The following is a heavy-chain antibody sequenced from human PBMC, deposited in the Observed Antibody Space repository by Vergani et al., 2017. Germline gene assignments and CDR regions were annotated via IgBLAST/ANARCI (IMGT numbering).Heavy chain of an antibody. D-gene: IGHD5-12*01. CDR3: TKGRRGYTGYFFDY. CDR1: GFSFPGYA. J-gene: IGHJ4*02. CDR2: VSGSSATP. Sequence: EVQLLESGGGLVQPGGSLRLSCEASGFSFPGYAMSWVRQAPGKGLEWVSSVSGSSATPYYADSVKGRFIISRDNSKNTLHLQMNSLRADDTAVYYCTKGRRGYTGYFFDYWGQGGLATVSS. V-gene: IGHV3-23*01.